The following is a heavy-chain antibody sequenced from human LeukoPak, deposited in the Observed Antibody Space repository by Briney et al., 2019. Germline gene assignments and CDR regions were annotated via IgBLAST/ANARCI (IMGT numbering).Heavy chain of an antibody. CDR2: IWYDGSKK. CDR3: ARDTGYGSGSPDY. D-gene: IGHD3-10*01. J-gene: IGHJ4*02. Sequence: GGSLRLSCAASGFTFSSYGMHWVRQAPGKGLEWVAVIWYDGSKKYYADSVKGRFTISRDNSKNTLYLQMNSLRAEDTAVYYCARDTGYGSGSPDYWGQGTLVTVSS. V-gene: IGHV3-33*01. CDR1: GFTFSSYG.